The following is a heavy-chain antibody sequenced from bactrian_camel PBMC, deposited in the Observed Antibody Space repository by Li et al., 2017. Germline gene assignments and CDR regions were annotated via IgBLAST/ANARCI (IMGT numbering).Heavy chain of an antibody. CDR3: VRGGLVAGRYEYNY. CDR2: FYSGGHNT. V-gene: IGHV3S6*01. Sequence: HVQLVESGGGLVQPGGSLRLSCAASGFTFSSYYMNWVRQAPGKGLEWVSSFYSGGHNTYYADSVKGRFTISKDNAENANAVSLETNSLKPEDTAVCYCVRGGLVAGRYEYNYWGQGTQVTVS. CDR1: GFTFSSYY. D-gene: IGHD1*01. J-gene: IGHJ4*01.